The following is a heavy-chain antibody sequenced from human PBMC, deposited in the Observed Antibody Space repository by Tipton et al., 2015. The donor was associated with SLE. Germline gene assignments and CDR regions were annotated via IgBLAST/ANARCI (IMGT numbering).Heavy chain of an antibody. CDR2: INHSGST. CDR3: ARGGGDNYYYMDV. CDR1: AGSFSGYY. D-gene: IGHD2-21*02. J-gene: IGHJ6*03. V-gene: IGHV4-34*01. Sequence: TLSLTCAVYAGSFSGYYWSWIRQPPGKGLEWIGEINHSGSTNYNPSLKSRVTISVDTSKNQFSLKLSSVTAADTAVYYCARGGGDNYYYMDVWGKGTTVTVSS.